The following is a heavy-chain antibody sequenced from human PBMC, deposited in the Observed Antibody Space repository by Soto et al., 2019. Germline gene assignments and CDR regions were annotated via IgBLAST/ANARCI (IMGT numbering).Heavy chain of an antibody. CDR3: ARSPRITIFGVVPYSGYYYYMDV. V-gene: IGHV1-18*01. J-gene: IGHJ6*03. CDR2: ISAYNGNT. CDR1: GYTFTSYG. D-gene: IGHD3-3*01. Sequence: ASVKVSCKASGYTFTSYGISWVRQAPGQGLEWMGWISAYNGNTNYAQKLQGRATMTTDTSTSTAYMELRSLRSDDTAVYYCARSPRITIFGVVPYSGYYYYMDVWGQGTTVTVSS.